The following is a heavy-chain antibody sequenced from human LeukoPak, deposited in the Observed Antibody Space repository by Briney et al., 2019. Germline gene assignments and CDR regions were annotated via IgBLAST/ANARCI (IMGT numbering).Heavy chain of an antibody. CDR1: GGSISSYY. Sequence: SETLSLTCTVSGGSISSYYWSWIRQPPGKGLEWIGYIHYSGSTNYNPSLKSRVTISVDTSKNQFSLKLSSVTAADTAVYYCARHVRSSSWAHDAFDIWGQGTMVTVSS. J-gene: IGHJ3*02. D-gene: IGHD6-13*01. V-gene: IGHV4-59*08. CDR3: ARHVRSSSWAHDAFDI. CDR2: IHYSGST.